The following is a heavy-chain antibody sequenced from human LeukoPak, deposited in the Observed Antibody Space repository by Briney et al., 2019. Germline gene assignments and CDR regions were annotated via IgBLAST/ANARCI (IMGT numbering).Heavy chain of an antibody. D-gene: IGHD3-9*01. CDR3: AKYRGDISTGYSHYYYYMDV. CDR1: GFTFSSYA. J-gene: IGHJ6*03. Sequence: PGGSLRLSCAASGFTFSSYAMSWVRQAPGKGLEWVSAISGSGGSTYYADSVKGRFTISRDNSKNTLYLQMNSPSAEDTAVYYCAKYRGDISTGYSHYYYYMDVWGKGTTVTVSS. CDR2: ISGSGGST. V-gene: IGHV3-23*01.